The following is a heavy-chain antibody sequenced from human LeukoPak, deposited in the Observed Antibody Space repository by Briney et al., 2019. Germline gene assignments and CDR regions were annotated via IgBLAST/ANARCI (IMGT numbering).Heavy chain of an antibody. CDR3: AKGGRAAADRNFDL. V-gene: IGHV3-30*18. Sequence: GGSLRLSCAASGFIFSSYGMHWVRQAPGKGLEWVAAISYDGTNKNDADSVKGRFTISRDNSKNTLYLQMNSLRPEDTAVYYCAKGGRAAADRNFDLWGRGTLVTVSS. J-gene: IGHJ2*01. CDR2: ISYDGTNK. D-gene: IGHD6-13*01. CDR1: GFIFSSYG.